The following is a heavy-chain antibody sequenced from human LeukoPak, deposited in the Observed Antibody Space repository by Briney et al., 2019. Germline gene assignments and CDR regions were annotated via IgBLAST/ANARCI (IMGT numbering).Heavy chain of an antibody. D-gene: IGHD3-10*01. CDR1: GGSIITNDYW. CDR2: IDHAGTT. V-gene: IGHV4-39*07. J-gene: IGHJ4*02. Sequence: PSETLSLTYVVSGGSIITNDYWWGWSRQPPGKGLEWIGTIDHAGTTFYNVSLKSRVTISVDTPNNQFSLKLSSVTAADTAVYYCARGGGGYWGQGTLVTVSS. CDR3: ARGGGGY.